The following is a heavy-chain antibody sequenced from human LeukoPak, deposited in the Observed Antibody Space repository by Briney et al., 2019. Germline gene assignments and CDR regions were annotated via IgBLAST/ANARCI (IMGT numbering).Heavy chain of an antibody. CDR2: ISGSGSGGST. V-gene: IGHV3-23*01. Sequence: GGSLRLSCAASGFPLSRSAMSWVRQAPGKGLEWVSNISGSGSGGSTYYADSVKGRFTISRDNSKNTLYLQMNSLRAEDTAVYYCAKDEDTWGYTISGYWGQGTLVTVSS. CDR3: AKDEDTWGYTISGY. J-gene: IGHJ4*02. CDR1: GFPLSRSA. D-gene: IGHD3-16*01.